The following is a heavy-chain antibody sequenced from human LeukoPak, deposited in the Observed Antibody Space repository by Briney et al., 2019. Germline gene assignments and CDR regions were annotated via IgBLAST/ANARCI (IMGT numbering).Heavy chain of an antibody. J-gene: IGHJ4*02. CDR3: AREDYNSLFFDY. V-gene: IGHV3-21*01. D-gene: IGHD1-14*01. CDR1: GFTFSSYR. CDR2: ISSSSSYI. Sequence: PGGSLRLSCAASGFTFSSYRMNWVRQAPGKGLEWVSSISSSSSYIYYADSVKGRFTISRDNAKSSLYLQMNSLRAEDTAVYYCAREDYNSLFFDYWGQGTLVTVSS.